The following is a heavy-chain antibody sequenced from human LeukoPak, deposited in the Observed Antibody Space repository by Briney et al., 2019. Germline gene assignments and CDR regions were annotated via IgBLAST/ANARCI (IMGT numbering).Heavy chain of an antibody. CDR3: AKIVVPAADDAFDI. D-gene: IGHD2-2*01. Sequence: GGSLRLSCAAFGLSVSDAWMSWVRQAPGKGLEWVSAISGSGGSTYYADSVKGRFTISRDNSKNTLYLQMNSLRAEDTAVYYCAKIVVPAADDAFDIWGQGTMVTVSS. CDR2: ISGSGGST. V-gene: IGHV3-23*01. CDR1: GLSVSDAW. J-gene: IGHJ3*02.